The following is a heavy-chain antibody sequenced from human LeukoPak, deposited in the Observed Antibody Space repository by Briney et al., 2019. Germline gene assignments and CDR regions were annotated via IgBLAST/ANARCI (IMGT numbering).Heavy chain of an antibody. V-gene: IGHV3-53*01. Sequence: GGSLRLSCAASGFTVSSNYMSWVRQAPGKGLEWVSVIYSGGSTYYADSVKGRFTISRDNSKNTLYLQMNSLRAEDTAVYYCARTLRDGPMEYYYYYMDVWGKGTTVTVSS. CDR1: GFTVSSNY. CDR3: ARTLRDGPMEYYYYYMDV. J-gene: IGHJ6*03. D-gene: IGHD5-24*01. CDR2: IYSGGST.